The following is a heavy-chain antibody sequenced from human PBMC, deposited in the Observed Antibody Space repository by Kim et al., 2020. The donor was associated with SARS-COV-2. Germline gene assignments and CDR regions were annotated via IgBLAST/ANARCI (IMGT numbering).Heavy chain of an antibody. CDR2: IYYSGST. J-gene: IGHJ5*02. CDR3: ARLWRDYDYIWGSYRYNNWFDP. Sequence: SETLSLTCTVSGGSISSSSYYWGWIRQPPGKGLEWIGSIYYSGSTYYNPSLKSRVTISVDTSKNQFSLKLSSVTAADTAVYYCARLWRDYDYIWGSYRYNNWFDPWGQGTLVTVSS. V-gene: IGHV4-39*01. CDR1: GGSISSSSYY. D-gene: IGHD3-16*02.